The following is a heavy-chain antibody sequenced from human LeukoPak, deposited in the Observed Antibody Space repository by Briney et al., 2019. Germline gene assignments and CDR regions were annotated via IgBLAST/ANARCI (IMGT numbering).Heavy chain of an antibody. Sequence: PGRSPRLSCAASGFTFSSYGMHWVRQAPGKGLEWVAVISYDGSNKYYADSVKGRFTISRDNSKNTLYLQMNSLRAEDTAVYYCARIGGKRAPDVDYWGQGILVTVSS. CDR3: ARIGGKRAPDVDY. D-gene: IGHD3-10*01. J-gene: IGHJ4*02. CDR2: ISYDGSNK. V-gene: IGHV3-30*03. CDR1: GFTFSSYG.